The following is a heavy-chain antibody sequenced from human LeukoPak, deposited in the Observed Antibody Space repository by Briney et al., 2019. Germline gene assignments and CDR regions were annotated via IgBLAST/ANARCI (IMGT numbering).Heavy chain of an antibody. V-gene: IGHV3-23*01. CDR1: GFTFSSYA. CDR3: IRQITIFGVVIYYFDY. CDR2: ISNSGGNT. J-gene: IGHJ4*02. Sequence: GGSLRLSCAASGFTFSSYAMSWVRQAPGKGLEWVSGISNSGGNTYYADSVKGRFTISRDNSKNTLYLQMNSLRAEDTAVYYCIRQITIFGVVIYYFDYWGQGTLVTVSS. D-gene: IGHD3-3*01.